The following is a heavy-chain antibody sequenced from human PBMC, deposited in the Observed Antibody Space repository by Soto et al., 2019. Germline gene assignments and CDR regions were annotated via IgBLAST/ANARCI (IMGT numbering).Heavy chain of an antibody. CDR2: IYYSGST. V-gene: IGHV4-59*01. CDR3: AKGREGISVAGPFDL. Sequence: SETLSLTCTVSGGSISSYYWSWIRQPPGKGLEWIGYIYYSGSTNYNPSLKSRVTISVDTSKNQFSLKLSSVTAADTAVYYCAKGREGISVAGPFDLWGQGTLVTVSS. CDR1: GGSISSYY. D-gene: IGHD6-19*01. J-gene: IGHJ4*02.